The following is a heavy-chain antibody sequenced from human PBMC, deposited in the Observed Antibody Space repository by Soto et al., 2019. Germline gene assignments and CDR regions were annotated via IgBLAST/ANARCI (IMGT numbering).Heavy chain of an antibody. CDR1: GFTFSSYA. J-gene: IGHJ5*02. Sequence: GSLRLSCAASGFTFSSYAMHWVRQAPGKGLEWIGYIYYSGSTYYNPSLKSRVTISVDTSKNQFSLKLTSVTAADTAVYYCARSVFPWGQGTLVTVSS. CDR3: ARSVFP. V-gene: IGHV4-59*06. CDR2: IYYSGST.